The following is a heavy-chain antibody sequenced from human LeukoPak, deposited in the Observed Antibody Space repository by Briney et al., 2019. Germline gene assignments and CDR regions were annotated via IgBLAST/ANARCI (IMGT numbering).Heavy chain of an antibody. CDR2: VFHTGSP. V-gene: IGHV4-38-2*02. Sequence: NPSETLSLTCTVSNFSVSSHYYWGWVRQPPGKGLEWIGAVFHTGSPYYNPSLKSRVTISIDTSKKEFSLDLGSVTAADTAIYYCARLSYGYDPYFFDYWGHGTLVTVSS. J-gene: IGHJ4*01. CDR3: ARLSYGYDPYFFDY. CDR1: NFSVSSHYY. D-gene: IGHD5-12*01.